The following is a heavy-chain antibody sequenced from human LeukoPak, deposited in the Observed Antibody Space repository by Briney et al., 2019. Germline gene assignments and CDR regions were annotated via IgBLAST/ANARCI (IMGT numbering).Heavy chain of an antibody. CDR3: ARHQKSSLMGVRAFDI. CDR2: IYYSGST. D-gene: IGHD2-2*01. CDR1: GGSISSYY. V-gene: IGHV4-59*08. Sequence: SETLSLTCTVSGGSISSYYWSWIRQPPGKGLEWIGYIYYSGSTNYNPSLKSRVTISVDTSKNQFSLKLSSVTAADTAVYYCARHQKSSLMGVRAFDIWGQGTMVTVSS. J-gene: IGHJ3*02.